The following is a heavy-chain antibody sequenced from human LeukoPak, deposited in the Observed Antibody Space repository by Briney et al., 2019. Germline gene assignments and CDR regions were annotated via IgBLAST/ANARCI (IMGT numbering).Heavy chain of an antibody. Sequence: GGSLRLSCAAIGFTFSSYAMSWVRQAPGKGLEWALAISGSGGNTYYADSVKGRFTISRDNSKNTLYLQMNSLRAEDTAVYYCAKDVGYGSTRAGYFDYWGQGTLVTVSS. CDR3: AKDVGYGSTRAGYFDY. CDR1: GFTFSSYA. J-gene: IGHJ4*02. V-gene: IGHV3-23*01. CDR2: ISGSGGNT. D-gene: IGHD5-12*01.